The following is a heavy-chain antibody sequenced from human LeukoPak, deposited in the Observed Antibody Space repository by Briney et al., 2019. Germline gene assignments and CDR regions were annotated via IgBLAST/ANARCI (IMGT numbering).Heavy chain of an antibody. D-gene: IGHD4-23*01. J-gene: IGHJ4*02. Sequence: ASVKVSCKASGGTFSSYAISWVRQAPGQGLEWMGRITPILGIANYAQKFQGRVTITADKSTSTAYMELSSLRSEDTAVYYCARRSSTVVANWGQGTLVTVSS. CDR3: ARRSSTVVAN. V-gene: IGHV1-69*04. CDR2: ITPILGIA. CDR1: GGTFSSYA.